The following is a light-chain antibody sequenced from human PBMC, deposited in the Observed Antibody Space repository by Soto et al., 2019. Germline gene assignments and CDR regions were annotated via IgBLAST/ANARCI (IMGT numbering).Light chain of an antibody. CDR1: SSDVGKYDR. Sequence: QSVLTQPPSVSGSPGQSVTISCTGTSSDVGKYDRVSWYQQPPGTAPKLIIYEVTNRPSGVPARFSGSKSGKTASLTISGLQAEDEADYYCSSYTSTSRYVFGAGTKVTVL. J-gene: IGLJ1*01. CDR3: SSYTSTSRYV. CDR2: EVT. V-gene: IGLV2-18*02.